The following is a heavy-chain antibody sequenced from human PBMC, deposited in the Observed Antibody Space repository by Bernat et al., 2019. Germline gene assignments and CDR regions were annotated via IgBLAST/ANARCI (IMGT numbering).Heavy chain of an antibody. CDR2: IRYDGSNK. CDR3: AKDQRYGDYGPSFDY. CDR1: GFSFSSYG. D-gene: IGHD4-17*01. J-gene: IGHJ4*02. Sequence: QVQLVESGGGVVQPGGSLRLSCAASGFSFSSYGMHWVRQAPGKGLEWLAFIRYDGSNKYYADSLKGRFTISRDNSRNTLYLQMYSLRPEDTAMYYCAKDQRYGDYGPSFDYWGQGILVTVSS. V-gene: IGHV3-30*02.